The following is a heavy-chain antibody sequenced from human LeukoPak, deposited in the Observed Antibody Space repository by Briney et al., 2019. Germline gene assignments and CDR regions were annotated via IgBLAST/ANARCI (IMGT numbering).Heavy chain of an antibody. CDR1: GFTSSSYS. CDR3: ARIPNIAAAATSFDY. J-gene: IGHJ4*02. V-gene: IGHV3-21*01. Sequence: GGSLRLSCAASGFTSSSYSMNWVRQAPGKGLEWVSSISSSSSYIYYADSVKGRFTISRDNAKNSLYLQMNSLRAEDTAVYYCARIPNIAAAATSFDYWGQGTLVTVSS. CDR2: ISSSSSYI. D-gene: IGHD6-13*01.